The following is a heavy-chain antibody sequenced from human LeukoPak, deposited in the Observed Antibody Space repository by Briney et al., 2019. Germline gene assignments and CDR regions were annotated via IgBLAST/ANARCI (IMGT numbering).Heavy chain of an antibody. D-gene: IGHD2-2*01. V-gene: IGHV4-34*01. CDR3: ARLVPAAPAWFDP. CDR1: GFTFSNYG. J-gene: IGHJ5*02. CDR2: INHSGST. Sequence: GSLRLSCAASGFTFSNYGMNWVRQAPGKGLEWIGEINHSGSTNYNPSLKSRVTISVDTSKNQFSLKLSSVTAADTAVYYCARLVPAAPAWFDPWGQGTLVTVSS.